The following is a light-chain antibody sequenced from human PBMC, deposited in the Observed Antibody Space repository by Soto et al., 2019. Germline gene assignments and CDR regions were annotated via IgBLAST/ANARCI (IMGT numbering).Light chain of an antibody. CDR3: QHYSTSAFT. CDR1: QSLCNG. V-gene: IGKV3-20*01. Sequence: ESVLKQSPGTLSLSPRKRATLSCRASQSLCNGLVWYRQRPGQAPRLLIHGASIRATGIPDRFSGSGSGTDFTLTISRLEPEDFAVYNCQHYSTSAFTFGPGTKVDIK. J-gene: IGKJ3*01. CDR2: GAS.